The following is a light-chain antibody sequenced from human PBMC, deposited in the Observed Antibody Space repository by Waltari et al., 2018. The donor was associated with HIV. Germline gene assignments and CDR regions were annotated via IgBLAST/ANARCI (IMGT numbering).Light chain of an antibody. Sequence: EIVMTQSPITLSLSPGERATLSCSASENKDSNLAWYQQTLGQAPRLLMYGASNRATGIPARFSGSGSGRDFTLTISSLQSEDFVVYYCHQYNEWPRTFGQGTKVEV. CDR3: HQYNEWPRT. CDR1: ENKDSN. V-gene: IGKV3-15*01. J-gene: IGKJ1*01. CDR2: GAS.